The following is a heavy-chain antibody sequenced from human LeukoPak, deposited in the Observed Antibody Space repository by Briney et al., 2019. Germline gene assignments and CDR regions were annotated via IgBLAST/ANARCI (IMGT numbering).Heavy chain of an antibody. D-gene: IGHD6-19*01. V-gene: IGHV4-39*07. CDR2: MYYSAHT. CDR1: GGSISSSYYY. Sequence: SPTLSLTCTVSGGSISSSYYYWGWNRQPPGKGLEWIGSMYYSAHTYYNPSLKSRVTISVDTSKNQFSLKLSSVTAADTAVYYCARGVAVAGPDRYYYYYYMDVWGKGTTLTVSS. CDR3: ARGVAVAGPDRYYYYYYMDV. J-gene: IGHJ6*03.